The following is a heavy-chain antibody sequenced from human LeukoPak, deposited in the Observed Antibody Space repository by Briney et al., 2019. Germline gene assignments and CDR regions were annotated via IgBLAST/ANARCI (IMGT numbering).Heavy chain of an antibody. Sequence: SETLSLTCTVSSGSISSSSYYWGWIRQPPGKGLEWIGSIYYSGSTYYNPSLKSRVTISVDTSKNRFSLRLSSVTAADTAVYYCARVTGYMVEDYFDYWGQGTLVTVSS. CDR2: IYYSGST. CDR1: SGSISSSSYY. CDR3: ARVTGYMVEDYFDY. D-gene: IGHD6-13*01. V-gene: IGHV4-39*07. J-gene: IGHJ4*02.